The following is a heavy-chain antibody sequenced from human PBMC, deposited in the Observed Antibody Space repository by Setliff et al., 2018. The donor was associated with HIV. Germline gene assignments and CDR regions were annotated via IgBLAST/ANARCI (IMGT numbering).Heavy chain of an antibody. CDR2: ISSRGGSV. Sequence: GGSLRLSCAASGFTFSNYWMHWVRQAPGKGLEWVSSISSRGGSVYYADSVKGRFTISRDNSKNTLYLQMNSLRAEDTAVYYCARDGLRAAVYYYYYMDVWGKGTTVTVSS. CDR1: GFTFSNYW. J-gene: IGHJ6*03. V-gene: IGHV3-21*01. D-gene: IGHD2-15*01. CDR3: ARDGLRAAVYYYYYMDV.